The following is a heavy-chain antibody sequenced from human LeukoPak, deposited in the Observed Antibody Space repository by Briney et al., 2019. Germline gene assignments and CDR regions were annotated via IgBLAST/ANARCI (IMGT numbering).Heavy chain of an antibody. Sequence: PSETLSLTCTVSGGSLSSYYWRWIRQPAGKGLEWIGRISTSGSTDYNPSLKSRVTVSVDMSKNQFSLKLSSVTAADTAVYYCAMGGGLGIVDYWGQGTLVTVSS. D-gene: IGHD7-27*01. CDR3: AMGGGLGIVDY. CDR2: ISTSGST. J-gene: IGHJ4*02. V-gene: IGHV4-4*07. CDR1: GGSLSSYY.